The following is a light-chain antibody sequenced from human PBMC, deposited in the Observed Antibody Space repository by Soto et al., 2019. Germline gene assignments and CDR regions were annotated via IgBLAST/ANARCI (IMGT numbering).Light chain of an antibody. V-gene: IGLV2-23*01. J-gene: IGLJ2*01. CDR1: SSDVGSYNL. CDR2: EGS. CDR3: CSYAGSSALYVV. Sequence: QSVLTQPASVSGSPGQSITISCTGTSSDVGSYNLVSWYQQHPGKAPKLMIYEGSKRPSGVSNRFSGSKSGNTASLTISGPQAEDEADYYCCSYAGSSALYVVFGGGTKLTVL.